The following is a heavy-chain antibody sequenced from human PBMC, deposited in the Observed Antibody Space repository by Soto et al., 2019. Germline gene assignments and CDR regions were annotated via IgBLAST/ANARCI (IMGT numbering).Heavy chain of an antibody. J-gene: IGHJ6*02. CDR3: ARTYYYGSGSYYNPIYYYGMDV. V-gene: IGHV5-51*01. CDR1: GYSFTSYW. Sequence: EVQLVQSGAEVKKPGESLKISCKGSGYSFTSYWIGWVRQTPGKGLEWMGIIYPGDSDTRYSPSFQGQVTISADKSISTAYLQWSSLKASDTAMYYCARTYYYGSGSYYNPIYYYGMDVWGQGTTVTVSS. CDR2: IYPGDSDT. D-gene: IGHD3-10*01.